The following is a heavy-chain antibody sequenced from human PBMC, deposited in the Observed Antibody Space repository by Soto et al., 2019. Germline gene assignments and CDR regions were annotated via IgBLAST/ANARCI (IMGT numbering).Heavy chain of an antibody. V-gene: IGHV3-48*02. CDR3: ARLYYDYVWGSYRYPAVDY. Sequence: GGSLRLSCAASGFTFSSYSMNWVRQAPGKGLEWVSYISSSSSTIYYADSVKGRFTISRDNAKNSLYLQMNSLRDEDTAVYYCARLYYDYVWGSYRYPAVDYWGQGTLVTVSS. CDR1: GFTFSSYS. D-gene: IGHD3-16*02. J-gene: IGHJ4*02. CDR2: ISSSSSTI.